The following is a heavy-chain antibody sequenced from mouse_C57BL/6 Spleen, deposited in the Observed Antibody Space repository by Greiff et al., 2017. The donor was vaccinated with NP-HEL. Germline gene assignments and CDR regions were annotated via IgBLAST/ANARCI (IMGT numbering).Heavy chain of an antibody. D-gene: IGHD2-1*01. CDR2: IDPEDGDT. J-gene: IGHJ3*01. CDR3: TTGNLAWFAY. Sequence: EVQLQESGAELVRPGASVKLSCTASGFNIKDYYMHWVKQRPEQGLEWIGRIDPEDGDTEYATKLQGKATMTADTSSNPAYLQLSSLTSEDTAVYYCTTGNLAWFAYWGQGTLVTVSA. V-gene: IGHV14-1*01. CDR1: GFNIKDYY.